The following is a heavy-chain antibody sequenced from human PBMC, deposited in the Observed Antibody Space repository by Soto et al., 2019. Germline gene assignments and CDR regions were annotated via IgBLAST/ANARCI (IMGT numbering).Heavy chain of an antibody. CDR3: TRAEEMATIRFEH. J-gene: IGHJ4*02. CDR2: IGPESGPT. CDR1: GYTFTGHY. Sequence: ASVKVSCKASGYTFTGHYIHWVRQAPEQGPEWMGEIGPESGPTSYAQKFQGRVTMTRDTSTNTVYMELTSLTYDDTAVYYCTRAEEMATIRFEHWGQGTLVTVSS. V-gene: IGHV1-2*02.